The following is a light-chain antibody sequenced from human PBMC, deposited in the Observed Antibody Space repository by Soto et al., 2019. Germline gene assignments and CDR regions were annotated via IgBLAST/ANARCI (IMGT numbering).Light chain of an antibody. J-gene: IGKJ3*01. CDR1: QIITTY. CDR2: AAS. V-gene: IGKV1-39*01. CDR3: QQGSSTPFT. Sequence: DIQMTQSPSSLSASVGDRVTITCRASQIITTYLHWYQHKPGKAPKLLICAASSLPSGVPSRFSGSGSGTEFTLTISSLQPEDSATYYCQQGSSTPFTFGPGTKVDI.